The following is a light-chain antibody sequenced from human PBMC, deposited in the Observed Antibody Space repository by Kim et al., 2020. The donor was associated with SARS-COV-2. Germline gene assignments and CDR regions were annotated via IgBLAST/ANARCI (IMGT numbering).Light chain of an antibody. CDR3: ASYTTSFTYV. CDR2: DVD. CDR1: RSDVGIYPY. J-gene: IGLJ1*01. Sequence: GQSITISCTGTRSDVGIYPYVSWYQQHPDNAPKVLIYDVDSRPSGVSNRFSGSKSGNTASLTTSGLLPDDEAEYYCASYTTSFTYVFGTGTKVTVL. V-gene: IGLV2-14*03.